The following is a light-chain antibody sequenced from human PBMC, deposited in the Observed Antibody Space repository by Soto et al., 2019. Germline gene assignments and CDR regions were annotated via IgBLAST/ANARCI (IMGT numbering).Light chain of an antibody. J-gene: IGKJ1*01. CDR1: QTISSW. CDR2: KAS. CDR3: LQHNSYPRT. Sequence: DIQMTQSPSTLSASVGDRVTITCRASQTISSWLAWYQQKPGKAPKLLIYKASTLKSGVPSRFSGSGSGTEFTLTISSLHPEDFATYYCLQHNSYPRTFGQGTKVDIK. V-gene: IGKV1-5*03.